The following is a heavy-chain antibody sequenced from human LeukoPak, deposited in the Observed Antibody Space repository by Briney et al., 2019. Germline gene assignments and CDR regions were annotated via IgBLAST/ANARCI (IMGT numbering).Heavy chain of an antibody. CDR1: GGSFSGYC. Sequence: SETLSLTCAVYGGSFSGYCWSWIRQPPGKGLEWIGEINHSGSTNYNPSLKSRVTISVDTSKNQFSLKLSSVTAADTAVYYCARASAYSTSSGVNLWGQGTLVTVSS. CDR3: ARASAYSTSSGVNL. V-gene: IGHV4-34*01. D-gene: IGHD6-6*01. CDR2: INHSGST. J-gene: IGHJ5*02.